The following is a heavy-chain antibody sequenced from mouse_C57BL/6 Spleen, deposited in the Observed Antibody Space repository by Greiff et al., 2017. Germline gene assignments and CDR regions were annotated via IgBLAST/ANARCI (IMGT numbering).Heavy chain of an antibody. CDR2: INPNNGGT. D-gene: IGHD2-1*01. CDR3: ARDGNQAWFAY. J-gene: IGHJ3*01. Sequence: EVQLQQSGPELVKPGASVKISCKASGYTFTDYYMNWVKQSHGKSLEWIGDINPNNGGTSYNQKFKGKATLTVDKSSSTAYMELRSLTSEDSAVYYCARDGNQAWFAYWGQGTLVTVSA. CDR1: GYTFTDYY. V-gene: IGHV1-26*01.